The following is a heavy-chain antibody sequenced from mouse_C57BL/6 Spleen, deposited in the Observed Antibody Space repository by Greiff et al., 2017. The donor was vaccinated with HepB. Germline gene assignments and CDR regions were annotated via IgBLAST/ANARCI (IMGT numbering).Heavy chain of an antibody. V-gene: IGHV1-82*01. J-gene: IGHJ2*01. CDR3: ASSYGSSYY. CDR1: GYAFSSSW. CDR2: IYPGDGDT. D-gene: IGHD1-1*01. Sequence: QVQLKESGPELVKPGASVKISCKASGYAFSSSWMNWVKQRPGKGLEWIGRIYPGDGDTNYNGKFKGKATLTADKSSSTAYMQLSSLTSEDSSVYFCASSYGSSYYWGQGTTLTVSS.